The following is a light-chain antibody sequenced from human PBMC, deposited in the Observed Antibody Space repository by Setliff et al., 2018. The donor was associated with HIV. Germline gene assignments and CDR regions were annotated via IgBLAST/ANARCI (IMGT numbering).Light chain of an antibody. CDR2: DVS. J-gene: IGLJ1*01. CDR3: SSFTSSTTLV. CDR1: SSDVGGHNF. V-gene: IGLV2-14*03. Sequence: QSVLAQPASVSGSPGQSITTSCTGTSSDVGGHNFVSWYQQYPGKAPTLMIYDVSNRPSGISNRFSGSKSGNTASLTISGLQAEDEADYYCSSFTSSTTLVFGTGTKVTVL.